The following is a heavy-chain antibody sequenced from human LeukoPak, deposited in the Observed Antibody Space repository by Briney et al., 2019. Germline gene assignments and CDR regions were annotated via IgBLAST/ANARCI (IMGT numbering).Heavy chain of an antibody. Sequence: SETLSLTCTVSGGSISSYYWSWIRQPPGKGLERIGYIYYSGSTNYNPSLKSRVTISVDTSKNQFSLKLSSVTAADAAVYYCARANYYDSSGYYPATWFDPWGQGTLVTVSS. CDR3: ARANYYDSSGYYPATWFDP. CDR2: IYYSGST. J-gene: IGHJ5*02. D-gene: IGHD3-22*01. CDR1: GGSISSYY. V-gene: IGHV4-59*01.